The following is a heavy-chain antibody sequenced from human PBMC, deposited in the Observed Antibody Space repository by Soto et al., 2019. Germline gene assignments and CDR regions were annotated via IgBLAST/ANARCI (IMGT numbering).Heavy chain of an antibody. J-gene: IGHJ3*02. CDR3: ARGFGYGDYVGNAFDI. Sequence: PSETLSLTCTVSCGSISSYYWSWIRQPPGKGLEWIGYIYYSGSTNYNPSLKSRVTISVDTSKNQFSLKLSSVTAADTAVYYCARGFGYGDYVGNAFDIWGQGTLVTVSS. D-gene: IGHD4-17*01. V-gene: IGHV4-59*01. CDR2: IYYSGST. CDR1: CGSISSYY.